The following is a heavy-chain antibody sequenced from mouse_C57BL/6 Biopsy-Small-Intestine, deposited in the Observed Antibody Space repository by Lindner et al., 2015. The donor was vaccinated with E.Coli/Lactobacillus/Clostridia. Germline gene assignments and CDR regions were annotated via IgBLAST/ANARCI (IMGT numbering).Heavy chain of an antibody. CDR3: ARREVYYFDY. V-gene: IGHV1-42*01. CDR1: GYSFTGNY. J-gene: IGHJ2*01. Sequence: VQLQESGPELVKSGASVKISCKASGYSFTGNYMNWVKQSPEKGLEWIGEINPSTGGATYNQKFGAKVTLTVDRSSSTTYMQFKSLTSNDSAVYYCARREVYYFDYWGQGTTLTVSS. CDR2: INPSTGGA.